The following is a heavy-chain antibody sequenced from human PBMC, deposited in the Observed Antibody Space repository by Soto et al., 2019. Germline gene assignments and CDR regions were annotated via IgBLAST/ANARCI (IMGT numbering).Heavy chain of an antibody. CDR1: GGTFSSYA. D-gene: IGHD6-6*01. CDR2: IIPIFGTA. J-gene: IGHJ5*02. CDR3: ARDGIAAQRQYNWFDP. V-gene: IGHV1-69*13. Sequence: SVKVSCKASGGTFSSYAISWVRQAPGQGLEWMGGIIPIFGTANYAQKFQGRVTITADESTSTAYMELSSLRSEDTAVYYCARDGIAAQRQYNWFDPWGQGTLVTVSS.